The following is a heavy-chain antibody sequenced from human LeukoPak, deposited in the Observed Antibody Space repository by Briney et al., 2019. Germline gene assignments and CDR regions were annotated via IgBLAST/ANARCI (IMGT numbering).Heavy chain of an antibody. CDR2: INHSGST. CDR3: ARAYFYYYMDV. CDR1: GGSFSGYY. V-gene: IGHV4-34*01. Sequence: SETLSLTCAVYGGSFSGYYWSWIRQPPGKGLEWIGEINHSGSTNYNPSLKSRVTISVDTSKNQFSLKLSSVTAADTAVYYCARAYFYYYMDVWGKGTTVTVSS. J-gene: IGHJ6*03. D-gene: IGHD3-10*01.